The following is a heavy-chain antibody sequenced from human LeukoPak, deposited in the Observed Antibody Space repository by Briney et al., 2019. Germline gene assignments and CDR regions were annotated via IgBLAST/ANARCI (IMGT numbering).Heavy chain of an antibody. Sequence: SETLSLICTVSGGSTSNYYWNWIRQPAGKGLEWIGRIYISGSTKYNSSLESRVTMSVDTSKNQLSLNLESVTAADTAVYYCAGELWSNRYQYYGMDVWGQGTTVTVSS. D-gene: IGHD5-18*01. CDR2: IYISGST. V-gene: IGHV4-4*07. J-gene: IGHJ6*02. CDR3: AGELWSNRYQYYGMDV. CDR1: GGSTSNYY.